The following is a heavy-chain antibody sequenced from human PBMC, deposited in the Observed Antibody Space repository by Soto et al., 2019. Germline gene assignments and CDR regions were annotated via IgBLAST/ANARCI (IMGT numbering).Heavy chain of an antibody. J-gene: IGHJ5*02. CDR2: IMPIFGTA. V-gene: IGHV1-69*01. CDR3: ARDRVRYDSSGYYFYGSFDP. CDR1: GGTFSGYA. D-gene: IGHD3-22*01. Sequence: QVQLVQSGAEVKKPGSSVKVSCKSSGGTFSGYAISWVRQAPGQGLEWMGGIMPIFGTANYAQKLQDRVTITADESTSTASMELSSLRSEDTAVYYCARDRVRYDSSGYYFYGSFDPWGQGTLVTVSS.